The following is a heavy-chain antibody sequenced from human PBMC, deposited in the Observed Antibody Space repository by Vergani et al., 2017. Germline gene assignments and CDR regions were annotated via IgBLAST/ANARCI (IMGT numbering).Heavy chain of an antibody. Sequence: EVQVVQSGGGLVKPGGSLRLSCETSGFIFSDYNLNWVRQAPGSGLEWVASISGRSSYVNYAVSVKGRFTISRDNAKNSLFLQMNSLRAEDTAVYYCVREETFYDSVSDYLAGYFDHWGQGALVTFSS. D-gene: IGHD3-3*01. J-gene: IGHJ4*02. V-gene: IGHV3-21*02. CDR3: VREETFYDSVSDYLAGYFDH. CDR2: ISGRSSYV. CDR1: GFIFSDYN.